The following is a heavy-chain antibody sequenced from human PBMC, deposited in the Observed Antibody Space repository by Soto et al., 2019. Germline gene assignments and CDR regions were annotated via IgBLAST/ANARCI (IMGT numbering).Heavy chain of an antibody. CDR1: GFTFSSYA. D-gene: IGHD4-17*01. V-gene: IGHV3-30-3*01. J-gene: IGHJ1*01. CDR3: ARPPNDYGGKKGYFQH. CDR2: ISYDGSNK. Sequence: GGSQRLSCAASGFTFSSYAMHWVRQAPGKGLEWVAVISYDGSNKYYADSVKGRFTISRDNSKNTLYLQMNSLRAEDTAVYYCARPPNDYGGKKGYFQHWGQGTLVTVSS.